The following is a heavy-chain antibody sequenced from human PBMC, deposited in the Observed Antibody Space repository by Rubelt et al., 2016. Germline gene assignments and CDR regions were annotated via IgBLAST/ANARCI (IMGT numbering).Heavy chain of an antibody. Sequence: EVQLLESGGGLVQPGGSLRLSCAASGFTFSTYAMSWVRQAPGKGLEWVSLIRSSGIIYYADSVKGRFTISRDNAKNSMYLQMDSLRAEDTAVYYCARVGSNWSTDYWGQGTLVIVSS. D-gene: IGHD6-13*01. CDR3: ARVGSNWSTDY. J-gene: IGHJ4*02. CDR2: IRSSGII. V-gene: IGHV3-69-1*01. CDR1: GFTFSTYA.